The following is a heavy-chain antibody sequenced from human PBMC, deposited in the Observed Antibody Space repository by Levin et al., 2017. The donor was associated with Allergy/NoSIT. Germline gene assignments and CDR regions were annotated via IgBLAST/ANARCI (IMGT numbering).Heavy chain of an antibody. D-gene: IGHD3-10*01. CDR3: ARDECAWFGECYGPDV. V-gene: IGHV4-31*03. CDR2: IPHSGSA. Sequence: SETLSLTCTVSGDSISRGSYYWTWIRQLPGKGLEWIGFIPHSGSASYNPSLRSRLTLSLATSKNQFSLKLASVTVADTAVYYCARDECAWFGECYGPDVWGQGTTVIVSS. CDR1: GDSISRGSYY. J-gene: IGHJ6*02.